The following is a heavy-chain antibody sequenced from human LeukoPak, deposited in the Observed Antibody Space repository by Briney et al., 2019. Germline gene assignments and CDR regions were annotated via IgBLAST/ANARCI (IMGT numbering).Heavy chain of an antibody. CDR3: ARDLLIRVAGTRLYYYYYYGMDV. CDR1: GFTFSSYW. Sequence: GGSLRLSCAASGFTFSSYWMSWVRQAPGKGLEWVANIKQDGSEKYYVDSVKGRLTISRDNAKNSLYLQMNSLRAEDTAVYYCARDLLIRVAGTRLYYYYYYGMDVWGQGTTVTVSS. J-gene: IGHJ6*02. V-gene: IGHV3-7*01. D-gene: IGHD6-19*01. CDR2: IKQDGSEK.